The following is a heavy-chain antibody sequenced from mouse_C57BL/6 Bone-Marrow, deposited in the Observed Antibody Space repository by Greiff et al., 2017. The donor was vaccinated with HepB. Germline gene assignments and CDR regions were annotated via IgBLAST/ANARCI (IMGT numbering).Heavy chain of an antibody. J-gene: IGHJ3*01. CDR3: ARSGDYGRGAWFAY. CDR1: GYAFTNYL. V-gene: IGHV1-54*01. Sequence: QVQLQQSGAELVRPGTSVKVSCKASGYAFTNYLIEWVKQRPGQGLEWIGVINPGSGGTNYNEKFKGKATLTADKSSSTAYMQLSSLTSEDSAVYFGARSGDYGRGAWFAYWGQGTLVTVSA. D-gene: IGHD2-4*01. CDR2: INPGSGGT.